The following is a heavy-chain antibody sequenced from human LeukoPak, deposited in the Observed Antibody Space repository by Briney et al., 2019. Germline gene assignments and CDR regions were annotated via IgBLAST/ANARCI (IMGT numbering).Heavy chain of an antibody. CDR1: GGSISSSSYY. Sequence: SETLSLTCTVSGGSISSSSYYWGWIRQPPGKGLEWIGSIFYSGSTYYNPSLKSRVTISVDTSKNQFSLNLRSVTAADTAVYYCARGVDTMVRGVSDAFDIWGQGTMVTVSS. J-gene: IGHJ3*02. D-gene: IGHD3-10*01. CDR3: ARGVDTMVRGVSDAFDI. CDR2: IFYSGST. V-gene: IGHV4-39*01.